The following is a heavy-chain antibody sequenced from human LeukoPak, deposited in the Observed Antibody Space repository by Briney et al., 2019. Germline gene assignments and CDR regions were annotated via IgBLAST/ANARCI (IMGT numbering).Heavy chain of an antibody. Sequence: SQTLSLTCAISGDSVSSNSAAWNWIRQSPSRGLEWLGRTYYRSKWYNDYAVSVKSRITINPDTSKNQFSLQLNSVTPEDTAVYYCPRDRTAVGLGSSWLFDYWGQGTLVTVSS. CDR1: GDSVSSNSAA. CDR2: TYYRSKWYN. D-gene: IGHD6-13*01. V-gene: IGHV6-1*01. J-gene: IGHJ4*02. CDR3: PRDRTAVGLGSSWLFDY.